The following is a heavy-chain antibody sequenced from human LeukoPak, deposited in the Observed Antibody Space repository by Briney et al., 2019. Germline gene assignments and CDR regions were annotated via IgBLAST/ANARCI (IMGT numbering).Heavy chain of an antibody. Sequence: PGGSLRLSCVTSGFTFSIYSMNWVRQAPGKGLEWVSCISKNSIYIDYGGSVKGRFTISRDNVKNSLYLQMNGLRAEDTAMYYCASSYCSGANCYAFDYWGQGTLVTVSS. D-gene: IGHD2-15*01. CDR1: GFTFSIYS. CDR2: ISKNSIYI. V-gene: IGHV3-21*04. J-gene: IGHJ4*02. CDR3: ASSYCSGANCYAFDY.